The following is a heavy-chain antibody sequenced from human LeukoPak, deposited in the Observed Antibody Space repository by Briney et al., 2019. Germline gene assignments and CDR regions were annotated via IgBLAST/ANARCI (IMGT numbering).Heavy chain of an antibody. J-gene: IGHJ4*02. Sequence: SETLSLTCTVSGGSISSYYWSWIRQPPGKGLEWIGYIYYSGSTNYNPSLKSRVTISVDTSKNQFSPKLSSVTAADTAVYYCARVDDYGDYRFDYWGQGTLVTVSS. D-gene: IGHD4-17*01. CDR3: ARVDDYGDYRFDY. V-gene: IGHV4-59*01. CDR2: IYYSGST. CDR1: GGSISSYY.